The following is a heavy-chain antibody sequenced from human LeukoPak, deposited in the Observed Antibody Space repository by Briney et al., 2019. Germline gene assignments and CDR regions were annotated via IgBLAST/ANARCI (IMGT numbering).Heavy chain of an antibody. J-gene: IGHJ4*02. CDR1: GFTFSNYN. Sequence: GGSLRLSCAASGFTFSNYNMNWVRQAPGKGLEWVSSISSSNNYIYYADSVKGRFTISRDNAKNSLYLQMNSLRAEDTAVYYCARRSPNYYFDYWGQGALVTVSS. V-gene: IGHV3-21*01. CDR3: ARRSPNYYFDY. CDR2: ISSSNNYI.